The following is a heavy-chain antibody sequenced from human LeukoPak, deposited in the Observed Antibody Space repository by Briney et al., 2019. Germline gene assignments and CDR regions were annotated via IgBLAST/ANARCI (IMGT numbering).Heavy chain of an antibody. CDR1: GFTFSSYS. CDR2: ISSSSSYI. Sequence: GGPLRLSCAASGFTFSSYSMNWVRQAPGKGLEWVSSISSSSSYIYYADSVKGRFTISRDNAKNSLYLQMNSLRDEDTAVYYCARDRPIAVAGYPFDYWGQGTLVTVSS. CDR3: ARDRPIAVAGYPFDY. J-gene: IGHJ4*02. D-gene: IGHD6-19*01. V-gene: IGHV3-21*01.